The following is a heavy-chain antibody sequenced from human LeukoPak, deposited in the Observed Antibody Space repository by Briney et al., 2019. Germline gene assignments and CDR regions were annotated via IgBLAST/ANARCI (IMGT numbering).Heavy chain of an antibody. D-gene: IGHD2-15*01. V-gene: IGHV3-66*01. Sequence: GGSLRLSCAVSGFFVGNNHLAWVRQAPGKGLECVSTIYNSGTTFFADSVKGRFTIFRDNSKNTVYLQMNNLRVEDTAMYYCAGYGGSSFWGQGTLVTVSS. CDR2: IYNSGTT. CDR3: AGYGGSSF. CDR1: GFFVGNNH. J-gene: IGHJ4*02.